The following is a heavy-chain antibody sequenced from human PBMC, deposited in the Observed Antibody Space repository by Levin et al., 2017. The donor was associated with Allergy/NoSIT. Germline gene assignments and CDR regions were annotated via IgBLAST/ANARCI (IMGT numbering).Heavy chain of an antibody. Sequence: PGGSLRLSCEASGYTFTGFFIHWVRQAPGQGLEWMGWLNPYSGDTDSAQTFQGRLTMTRDMSIRTAYMDLSRLTSDDTGVYYCALGSGTYTPDLDFDYWGQGTLVTVSS. CDR3: ALGSGTYTPDLDFDY. D-gene: IGHD1-26*01. CDR2: LNPYSGDT. V-gene: IGHV1-2*02. J-gene: IGHJ4*02. CDR1: GYTFTGFF.